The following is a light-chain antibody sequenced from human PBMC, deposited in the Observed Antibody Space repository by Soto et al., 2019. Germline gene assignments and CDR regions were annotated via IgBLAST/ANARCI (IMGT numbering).Light chain of an antibody. CDR3: QQRSNWPPIT. Sequence: EIVLTQSAGTLSLSPGERATLSWRASQRVSSSYLAWYQQKPGQAPRLLIYDASNRATGIPARFSGSGSGTDFTLTISSLEPQDFAVYYCQQRSNWPPITFGQGTRLEIK. V-gene: IGKV3-11*01. J-gene: IGKJ5*01. CDR2: DAS. CDR1: QRVSSSY.